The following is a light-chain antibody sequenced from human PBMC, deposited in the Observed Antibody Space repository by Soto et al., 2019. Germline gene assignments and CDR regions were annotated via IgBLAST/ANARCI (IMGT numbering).Light chain of an antibody. Sequence: ILLTQSQSTLSLSPGERATLSCRASQSVSSSYLAWYQQKPGQAPRLLIYGASSRATGIPDRFSGSGSGTDFTLTISRLEPEDFAVYYCQQYGSSFGQGTKVDIK. V-gene: IGKV3-20*01. CDR3: QQYGSS. CDR2: GAS. CDR1: QSVSSSY. J-gene: IGKJ1*01.